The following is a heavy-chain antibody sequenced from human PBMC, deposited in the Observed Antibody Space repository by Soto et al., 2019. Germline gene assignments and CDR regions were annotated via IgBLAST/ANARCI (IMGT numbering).Heavy chain of an antibody. J-gene: IGHJ4*02. CDR2: ISYDGSNK. V-gene: IGHV3-30-3*01. Sequence: PVGSLRLSCAASGFTFSSYAMHWVRQAPGKGLEWVAVISYDGSNKYYADSVKGRFTISRDNSKNTLYLQMNSLRAEDTAVYYCARDLHYYDSSGYRFDYWGQGTLVTVSS. CDR1: GFTFSSYA. D-gene: IGHD3-22*01. CDR3: ARDLHYYDSSGYRFDY.